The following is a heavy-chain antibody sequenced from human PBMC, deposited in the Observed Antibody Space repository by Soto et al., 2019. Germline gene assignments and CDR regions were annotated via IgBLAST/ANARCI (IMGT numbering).Heavy chain of an antibody. V-gene: IGHV1-18*01. CDR2: ISAYNGNT. Sequence: GASVKVSCKASGYTFTSYGISWVRQAPGQGLEWMGWISAYNGNTNYAQKLQGRVTMTTDTSTSTAYMELRSLRSDDTAVYYCARDQSRKYHQLLKNDAFDIWGQGTMVTVS. CDR1: GYTFTSYG. CDR3: ARDQSRKYHQLLKNDAFDI. D-gene: IGHD2-2*01. J-gene: IGHJ3*02.